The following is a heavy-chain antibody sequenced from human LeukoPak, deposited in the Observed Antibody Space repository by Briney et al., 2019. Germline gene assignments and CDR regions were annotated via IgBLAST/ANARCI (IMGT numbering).Heavy chain of an antibody. CDR2: IYYSGST. D-gene: IGHD2-2*01. CDR1: GGSISSYY. J-gene: IGHJ5*02. Sequence: SETLSLTCTVSGGSISSYYWNWIRQPPGKGLEWIGYIYYSGSTNYNPSLKSRVTISVDTSKNQFSLKLSSVTAADTAVYYCARERGYCSSTSCPNWFDPWGQGTLVTVSS. V-gene: IGHV4-59*01. CDR3: ARERGYCSSTSCPNWFDP.